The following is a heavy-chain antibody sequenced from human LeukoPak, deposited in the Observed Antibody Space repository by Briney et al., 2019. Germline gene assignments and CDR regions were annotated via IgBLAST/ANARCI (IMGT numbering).Heavy chain of an antibody. CDR1: GFTFTSYG. J-gene: IGHJ5*02. CDR2: ISWDGNNK. Sequence: GGSLRLSCAASGFTFTSYGMHWVRQAPGKGLEWVAVISWDGNNKYYADSVKGRFTISRDNSKNTLYLQMNSLRAEDTAVYYCARDLGQPFGWFDPWGQGTLVTVSS. V-gene: IGHV3-30*03. CDR3: ARDLGQPFGWFDP. D-gene: IGHD3-16*01.